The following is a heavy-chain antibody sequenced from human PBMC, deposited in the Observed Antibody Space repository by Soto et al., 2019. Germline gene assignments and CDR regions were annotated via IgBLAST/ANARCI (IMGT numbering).Heavy chain of an antibody. J-gene: IGHJ4*02. CDR1: GYTFTSYY. CDR2: INPSGGST. V-gene: IGHV1-46*03. Sequence: ASVKVSCKASGYTFTSYYMHWVRQAPGQGLEWMGIINPSGGSTSYAQKFQGRVTMTRDTSTSTVYMELSSLRSEDTAVYYCARDSPDTKSNYYLDYWGQGTLVTVSS. CDR3: ARDSPDTKSNYYLDY. D-gene: IGHD2-8*01.